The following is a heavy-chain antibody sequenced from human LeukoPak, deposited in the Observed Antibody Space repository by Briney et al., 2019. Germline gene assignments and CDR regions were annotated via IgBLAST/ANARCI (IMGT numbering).Heavy chain of an antibody. CDR3: ATGYCSGGSCPWPY. Sequence: GSSVKVSCKASRGTFSSYAISWVRQAPGQGLEWMGGIIPIFGTANHAQKFQGRVTITADKSTSTAYMELSSLGSEDTAVYYCATGYCSGGSCPWPYWGQGTLVTVSS. J-gene: IGHJ4*02. CDR2: IIPIFGTA. V-gene: IGHV1-69*06. CDR1: RGTFSSYA. D-gene: IGHD2-15*01.